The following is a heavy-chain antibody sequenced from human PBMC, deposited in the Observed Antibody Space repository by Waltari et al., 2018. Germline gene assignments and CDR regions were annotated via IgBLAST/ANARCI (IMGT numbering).Heavy chain of an antibody. J-gene: IGHJ6*02. CDR2: INTNTGNP. CDR1: GYTFTSYA. Sequence: QVQLVQSGSELKKPGASVKVSCKSSGYTFTSYALNWVRQAPGQGLEWMGWINTNTGNPTYAQGFTGLFVFSLDTSGSTASLQISSLKAEDTAVYYCASEHSRGMDVWGQGTTVIVSS. CDR3: ASEHSRGMDV. V-gene: IGHV7-4-1*02.